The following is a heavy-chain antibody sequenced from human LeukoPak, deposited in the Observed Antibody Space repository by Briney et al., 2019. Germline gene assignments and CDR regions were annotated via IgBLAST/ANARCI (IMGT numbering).Heavy chain of an antibody. Sequence: PGGSLRLSCAASGFTFSSYGMHWVRQAPGKGLEWVAVISYDGSNKYYADSVKGRFTISRDNSKNTLYLQMNSLRAEDTAVYYCAKDFFRYYYDSSGYYFDYWGQGTLVTVSS. CDR2: ISYDGSNK. V-gene: IGHV3-30*18. D-gene: IGHD3-22*01. CDR1: GFTFSSYG. J-gene: IGHJ4*02. CDR3: AKDFFRYYYDSSGYYFDY.